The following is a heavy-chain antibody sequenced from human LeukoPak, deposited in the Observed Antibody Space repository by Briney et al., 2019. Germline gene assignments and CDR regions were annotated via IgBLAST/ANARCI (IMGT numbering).Heavy chain of an antibody. CDR2: MLYDGSTK. CDR1: GFRFSSYA. D-gene: IGHD3-22*01. Sequence: PGRSLRLSCAASGFRFSSYAMHWVRQAPGKGLEWVAVMLYDGSTKYYADSVKGRFTISRDDSKNTLYLQMNSLRAEDTAVYYCAKEVGFYYYDSSGLAIDYWGQGTLVTVSS. CDR3: AKEVGFYYYDSSGLAIDY. V-gene: IGHV3-30-3*01. J-gene: IGHJ4*02.